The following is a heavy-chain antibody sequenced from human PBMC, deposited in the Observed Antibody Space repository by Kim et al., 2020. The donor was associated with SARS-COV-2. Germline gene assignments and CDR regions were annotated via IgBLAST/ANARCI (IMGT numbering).Heavy chain of an antibody. Sequence: GGSLRLSCAASGFTFDDYAMHWVRQAPGKGLEWVSLISGDGGSTYYADSVKGRFTISRDNSKNSLYLQMNSLRTEDTALYYCAKDQDIVVVVAATLSFDYWGQGTLVTVSS. D-gene: IGHD2-15*01. CDR2: ISGDGGST. J-gene: IGHJ4*02. CDR1: GFTFDDYA. CDR3: AKDQDIVVVVAATLSFDY. V-gene: IGHV3-43*02.